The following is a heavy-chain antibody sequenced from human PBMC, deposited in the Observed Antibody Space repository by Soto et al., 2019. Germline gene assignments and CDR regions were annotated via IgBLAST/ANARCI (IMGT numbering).Heavy chain of an antibody. D-gene: IGHD2-15*01. V-gene: IGHV1-69*02. CDR3: ARNPSEYSSSV. CDR1: GGTFSSYT. CDR2: IIPILGIA. Sequence: QVRLVQSGAEVKKPGSSVKVSCKASGGTFSSYTISWVRQAPGQGLEWMGRIIPILGIAKYAQKFQGRVTITADKSTSTAYMELSSLRSEDTAVYYCARNPSEYSSSVWGQGTLVTVSS. J-gene: IGHJ4*02.